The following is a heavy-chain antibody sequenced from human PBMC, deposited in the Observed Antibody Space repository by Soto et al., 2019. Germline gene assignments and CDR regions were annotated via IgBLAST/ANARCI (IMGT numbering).Heavy chain of an antibody. CDR3: ARVRKYQLPGYMDV. Sequence: SETLSLTCTVSGGSISSYYWSWIRQPPGKGLEWIGYIYYSGSTNYNPSLKSRVPISVDTSKNQFSLKLSSVTAADTAVYYCARVRKYQLPGYMDVWGKGTTVTVSS. J-gene: IGHJ6*03. CDR2: IYYSGST. V-gene: IGHV4-59*01. D-gene: IGHD2-2*01. CDR1: GGSISSYY.